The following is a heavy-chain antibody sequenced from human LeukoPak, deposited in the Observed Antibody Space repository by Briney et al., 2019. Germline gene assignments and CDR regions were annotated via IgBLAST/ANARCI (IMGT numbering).Heavy chain of an antibody. D-gene: IGHD5-12*01. J-gene: IGHJ4*02. CDR1: GFTFSSYA. CDR3: ARDVWWLSYLDY. Sequence: PGRSLRLSCAASGFTFSSYAMHWVRQAPGKGLEWVAVISYDGSNKYYADSVKGRFTISRDNSKNTLYLQMNSLRAEDTAVYYCARDVWWLSYLDYWGQGTLVTVSS. V-gene: IGHV3-30-3*01. CDR2: ISYDGSNK.